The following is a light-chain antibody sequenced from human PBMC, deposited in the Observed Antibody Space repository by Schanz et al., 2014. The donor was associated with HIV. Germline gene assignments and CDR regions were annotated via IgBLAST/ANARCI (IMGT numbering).Light chain of an antibody. CDR3: SSYTSSSPWL. V-gene: IGLV1-40*01. J-gene: IGLJ3*02. CDR1: SSNIGAGYD. CDR2: GSS. Sequence: QSVLTQPPSVSGAPGQRVTISCTGNSSNIGAGYDVHWYQHLPGTAPKLLIFGSSNRPSGVPDRFSGSKSGTSASLAITGLQAEDEADYYCSSYTSSSPWLFGGGTKLTVL.